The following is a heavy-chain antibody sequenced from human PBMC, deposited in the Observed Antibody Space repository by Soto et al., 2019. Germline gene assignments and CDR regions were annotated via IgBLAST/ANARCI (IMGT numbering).Heavy chain of an antibody. CDR2: ISSDGNNK. Sequence: ESGGGVVQPGRSLRLSCAVSGFTFSSHAMHWVRQAPGKGLEWVALISSDGNNKYYADSVKGRFTTSRDNPKSTMYRHMNKLRVEETAVEYCAPDDEGGGEGDLGYWGQTALVTVSS. V-gene: IGHV3-30-3*01. D-gene: IGHD3-16*01. J-gene: IGHJ4*02. CDR3: APDDEGGGEGDLGY. CDR1: GFTFSSHA.